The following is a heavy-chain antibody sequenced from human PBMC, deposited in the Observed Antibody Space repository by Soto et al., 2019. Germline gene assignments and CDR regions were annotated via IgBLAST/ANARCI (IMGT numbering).Heavy chain of an antibody. V-gene: IGHV1-8*01. Sequence: QVQLVQSGAEVKKSGASVKVSCKASGYTFTSHDINWVRQATGQGLEWMGWMNPNSGNTGYAQKFPGIVPMTRHTSISTAYMELRSLRSQDTAAYYCARSDFGGCARFDYWGQGTLVTVSS. CDR2: MNPNSGNT. D-gene: IGHD6-19*01. CDR1: GYTFTSHD. CDR3: ARSDFGGCARFDY. J-gene: IGHJ4*02.